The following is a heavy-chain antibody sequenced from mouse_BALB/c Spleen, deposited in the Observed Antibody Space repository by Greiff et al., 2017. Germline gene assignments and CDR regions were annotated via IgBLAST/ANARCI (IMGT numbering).Heavy chain of an antibody. CDR1: GFTFSSYA. Sequence: EVQGVESGGGLVKPGGSLKLSCAASGFTFSSYAMSWVRQSPEKRLEWVAEISSGGSYTYYPDTVTGRFNISRDNAKNTLYLEMSSLRSEDTAMYYCASFYYGSSFAYWGQGTLVTVSA. D-gene: IGHD1-1*01. J-gene: IGHJ3*01. CDR2: ISSGGSYT. CDR3: ASFYYGSSFAY. V-gene: IGHV5-9-4*01.